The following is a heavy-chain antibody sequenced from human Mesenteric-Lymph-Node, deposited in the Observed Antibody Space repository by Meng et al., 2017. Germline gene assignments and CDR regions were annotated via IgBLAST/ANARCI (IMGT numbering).Heavy chain of an antibody. J-gene: IGHJ6*02. CDR1: GYSFTSYW. Sequence: GESLKISCKGSGYSFTSYWIGWVRQMPGKGLEWMGIIYPGDSDTRYSPSFQGQVTISADKSISTAYLQWSSLKASDTAMYYCARLTVVGRRVYYYGMDVWGQGTTVTVSS. D-gene: IGHD2-21*01. CDR2: IYPGDSDT. CDR3: ARLTVVGRRVYYYGMDV. V-gene: IGHV5-51*01.